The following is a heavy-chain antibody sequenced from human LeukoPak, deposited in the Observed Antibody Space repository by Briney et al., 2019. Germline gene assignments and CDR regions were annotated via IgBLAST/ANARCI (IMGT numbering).Heavy chain of an antibody. Sequence: GRSLRLSCAASGFTFDDYAMHWVRQAPGKGLEWVSGISWNSGSIGYADSVKGRFTISRDNPKNSLYLQMNSLRAEDTASYYCAKAGIAVAGTDVYFDYWGQGTLVTVSS. J-gene: IGHJ4*02. D-gene: IGHD6-19*01. CDR1: GFTFDDYA. V-gene: IGHV3-9*01. CDR3: AKAGIAVAGTDVYFDY. CDR2: ISWNSGSI.